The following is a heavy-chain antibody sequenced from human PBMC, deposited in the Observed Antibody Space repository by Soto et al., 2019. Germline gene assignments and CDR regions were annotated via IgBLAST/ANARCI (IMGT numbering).Heavy chain of an antibody. CDR2: IYSGGST. Sequence: EVQLVESGGGLVQPGGSLRLSCAASGFTVSSNYMSWVRQAPGKGLEWVSVIYSGGSTYYADSVKGRLTISRDHSKNKLYLQMNSLRAEDTAVYYCARDRIPTGMDVWGQGTTVTVSS. V-gene: IGHV3-66*01. CDR1: GFTVSSNY. CDR3: ARDRIPTGMDV. J-gene: IGHJ6*02.